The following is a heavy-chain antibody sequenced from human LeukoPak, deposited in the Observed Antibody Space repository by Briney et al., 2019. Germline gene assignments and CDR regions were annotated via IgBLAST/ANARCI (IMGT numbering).Heavy chain of an antibody. CDR1: VFPFNNHL. D-gene: IGHD5-12*01. V-gene: IGHV3-74*01. Sequence: PGVPLILSCAASVFPFNNHLMHWVRQSPGKGLLCVARIGHDGSGAGYAVSVKCRFTISRNNAKRTLYLQMNSLRAEDTAVYYCARYQQTGYESDYWGKGTLVTVSS. CDR3: ARYQQTGYESDY. J-gene: IGHJ4*02. CDR2: IGHDGSGA.